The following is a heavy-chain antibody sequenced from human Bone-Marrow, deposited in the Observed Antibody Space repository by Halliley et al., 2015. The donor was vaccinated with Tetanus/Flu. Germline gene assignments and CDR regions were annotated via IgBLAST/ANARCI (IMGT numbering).Heavy chain of an antibody. Sequence: GYMRSGLYGGTTEYAASVRDRFTISRDDSKNIAFLQMNALKAEDTALYYCVRGVEGGISLTLDYWGQGTRVTVSS. CDR3: VRGVEGGISLTLDY. J-gene: IGHJ4*02. D-gene: IGHD1-26*01. CDR2: MRSGLYGGTT. V-gene: IGHV3-49*02.